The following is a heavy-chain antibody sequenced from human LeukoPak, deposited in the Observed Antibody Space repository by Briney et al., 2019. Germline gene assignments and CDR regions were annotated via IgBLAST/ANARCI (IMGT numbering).Heavy chain of an antibody. CDR3: ARETITRTYYYDSSGYDSFDY. CDR1: GGSFSGYY. V-gene: IGHV4-34*01. Sequence: SETLSLTCAVYGGSFSGYYWSWIRQPPGKGLEWIGEINHSGSTNYNPSLKSRVTISVDTSKNQFSLKLSSVTAADTAVYCCARETITRTYYYDSSGYDSFDYWGQGTLVTVSS. D-gene: IGHD3-22*01. CDR2: INHSGST. J-gene: IGHJ4*02.